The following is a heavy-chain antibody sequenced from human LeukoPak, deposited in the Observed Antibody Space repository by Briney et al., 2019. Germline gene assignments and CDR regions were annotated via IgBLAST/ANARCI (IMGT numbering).Heavy chain of an antibody. J-gene: IGHJ6*02. Sequence: GGFLRLSCAASGFTVSSNYMSWVRQAPGKGLEWVSVIYSGGSTYYADSVKGRFTISRDNSKNTLYLQMNSLRAEDTAVYYCARGPVVPAAIRAYYYYYYGMDVWGQGTTVTVSS. CDR2: IYSGGST. CDR3: ARGPVVPAAIRAYYYYYYGMDV. CDR1: GFTVSSNY. D-gene: IGHD2-2*02. V-gene: IGHV3-53*01.